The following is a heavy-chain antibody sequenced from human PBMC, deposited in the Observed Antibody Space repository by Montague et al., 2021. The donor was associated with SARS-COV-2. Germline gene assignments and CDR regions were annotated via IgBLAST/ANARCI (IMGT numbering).Heavy chain of an antibody. Sequence: CAISGDSVSSNSAAWNWIRQSPSIGLEWLGRTYYRSKWYNDYAVSVKSRITINPDTSKNQISLQLNSVTPEDTAVYYCARTSAPSDYWGQGTLVTVSS. J-gene: IGHJ4*02. CDR2: TYYRSKWYN. CDR1: GDSVSSNSAA. CDR3: ARTSAPSDY. V-gene: IGHV6-1*01. D-gene: IGHD1-26*01.